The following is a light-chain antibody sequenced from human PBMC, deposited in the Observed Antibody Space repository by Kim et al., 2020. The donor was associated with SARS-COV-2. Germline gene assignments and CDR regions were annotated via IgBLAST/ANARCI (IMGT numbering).Light chain of an antibody. CDR2: RNN. Sequence: QRVTISCSGSSSNIGSNYVYWYQQLPGTAPKLLIYRNNQRPSGVPDRFSGSKSGTSASLAISGLRSEDEAGYYCAAWDDSLSGSWVFGGGTQLTVL. V-gene: IGLV1-47*01. J-gene: IGLJ3*02. CDR3: AAWDDSLSGSWV. CDR1: SSNIGSNY.